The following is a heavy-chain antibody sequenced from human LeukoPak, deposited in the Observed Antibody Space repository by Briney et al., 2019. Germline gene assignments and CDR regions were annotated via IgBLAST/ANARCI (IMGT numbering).Heavy chain of an antibody. CDR2: ISAYNGNT. D-gene: IGHD3-22*01. CDR1: GYTFTSYG. V-gene: IGHV1-18*01. J-gene: IGHJ4*02. Sequence: ASVNVSCKASGYTFTSYGISWVRQAPGQGLEWMGWISAYNGNTNYAQKLQGRVTMTTDTSTSTAYMELRSLRSDDTAVYYCARQTTTYYYDSSGYEDYWGQGTLVTVSS. CDR3: ARQTTTYYYDSSGYEDY.